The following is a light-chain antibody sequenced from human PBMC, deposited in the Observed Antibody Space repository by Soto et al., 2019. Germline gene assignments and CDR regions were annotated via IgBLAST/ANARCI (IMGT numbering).Light chain of an antibody. Sequence: DVQMTQSPSTLSASVVDIVTITFRASERIGSWLAWYQLKPVTVPKLIIYKESTLTKGVTSNFSGSGSGKEFNFTINRLQPDDFAAYYCQQYSSSPRTFVQGTKVDIK. CDR2: KES. CDR3: QQYSSSPRT. CDR1: ERIGSW. V-gene: IGKV1-5*03. J-gene: IGKJ1*01.